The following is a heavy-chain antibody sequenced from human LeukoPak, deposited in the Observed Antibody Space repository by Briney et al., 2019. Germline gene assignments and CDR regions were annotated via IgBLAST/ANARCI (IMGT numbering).Heavy chain of an antibody. CDR1: GYAFTSYA. V-gene: IGHV1-18*01. D-gene: IGHD3-3*01. J-gene: IGHJ6*02. CDR2: ISGYNGNT. CDR3: ARADFWSGYSYYYYGMDV. Sequence: ASVKVSCKASGYAFTSYAISWVRQAPGQGLEWMGWISGYNGNTNYAQKLQGRVTMTTDTSTSTAYMELRSLRSDDTAVYYCARADFWSGYSYYYYGMDVWGQVTTVTVSS.